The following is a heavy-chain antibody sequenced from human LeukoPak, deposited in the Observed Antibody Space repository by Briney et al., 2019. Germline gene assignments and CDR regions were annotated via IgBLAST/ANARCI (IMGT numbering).Heavy chain of an antibody. J-gene: IGHJ4*02. Sequence: PSETLSLTCTVSGGSISSYYWSWIRQPPGKGLEWLGYIYYSGNTNYNPSLKGRVTISVDTSKNQFSLRLSSVTAADTAVYFCARTVPRAGYGSSWHLDYWGQGTLVTVSS. V-gene: IGHV4-59*01. CDR3: ARTVPRAGYGSSWHLDY. CDR1: GGSISSYY. D-gene: IGHD6-13*01. CDR2: IYYSGNT.